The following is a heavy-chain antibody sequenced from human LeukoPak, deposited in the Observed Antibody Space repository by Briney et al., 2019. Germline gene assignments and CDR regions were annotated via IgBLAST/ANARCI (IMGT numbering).Heavy chain of an antibody. CDR1: ELTFSNYW. D-gene: IGHD1-26*01. CDR3: ARDLGYYRADY. J-gene: IGHJ4*02. CDR2: IKEDGSDT. V-gene: IGHV3-7*01. Sequence: QPGGSLRLSCTASELTFSNYWMNWARQAPGKGLEWVANIKEDGSDTHYVDSVKGRFTISRDNAKNSLYLQMNSLRAEDTAIYYCARDLGYYRADYWGQGILVTVSS.